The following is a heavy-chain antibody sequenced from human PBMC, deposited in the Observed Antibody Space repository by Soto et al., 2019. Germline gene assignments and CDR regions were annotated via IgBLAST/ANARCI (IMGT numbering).Heavy chain of an antibody. CDR2: IYYSGST. Sequence: TLSLTCTVSGGSISSSSYYWGWIRQPPGKGLEWIGSIYYSGSTYYNPSLKSRVTISVDTSKNQFSLKLSSVTAADTAVYYCARGRVGSYASYYYGMDVWGQGTTVTVSS. J-gene: IGHJ6*02. CDR3: ARGRVGSYASYYYGMDV. V-gene: IGHV4-39*01. D-gene: IGHD3-16*01. CDR1: GGSISSSSYY.